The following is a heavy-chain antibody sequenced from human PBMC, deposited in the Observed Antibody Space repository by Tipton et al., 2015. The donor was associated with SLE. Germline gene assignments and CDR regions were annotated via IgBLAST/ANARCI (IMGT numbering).Heavy chain of an antibody. CDR2: MYAYGSGGGT. J-gene: IGHJ3*01. CDR1: GFIFSRYA. CDR3: ARDLAEKSAFDV. V-gene: IGHV3-23*01. Sequence: SLRLSCAASGFIFSRYAMIWVRQSPEKGLEWVSLMYAYGSGGGTYYADSVKGRFTISRDDSKSTLYLQMNSLRVEDTAVYYCARDLAEKSAFDVWGQGTMVTVSS.